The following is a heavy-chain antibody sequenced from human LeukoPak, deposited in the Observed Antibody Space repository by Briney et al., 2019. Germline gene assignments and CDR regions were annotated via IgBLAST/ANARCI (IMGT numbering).Heavy chain of an antibody. CDR3: ARSRVSMHFGDY. D-gene: IGHD2-21*01. CDR1: GYSFTNYW. CDR2: IYPGDSGT. Sequence: GESLKISCKGSGYSFTNYWIAWVRQMPGKGLEWMGTIYPGDSGTKYSPSFRGQVTISADKSTTTAYLQWNSLKASDTAMYYCARSRVSMHFGDYWGQGSLVTVSS. V-gene: IGHV5-51*01. J-gene: IGHJ4*02.